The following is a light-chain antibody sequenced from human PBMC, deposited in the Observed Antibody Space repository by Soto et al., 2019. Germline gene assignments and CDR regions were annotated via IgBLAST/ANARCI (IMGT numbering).Light chain of an antibody. CDR1: QSLLHVSGYIY. Sequence: DIVMTQSPLSLPVTPGESASISCRSSQSLLHVSGYIYLDWYVQKPGHSPQLLIFLGSNRASGVPDRFTGSGSGTEFTLQISRVEAEVIGAVYYCMQALQTPRTFGRGTTLEI. J-gene: IGKJ1*01. CDR3: MQALQTPRT. V-gene: IGKV2-28*01. CDR2: LGS.